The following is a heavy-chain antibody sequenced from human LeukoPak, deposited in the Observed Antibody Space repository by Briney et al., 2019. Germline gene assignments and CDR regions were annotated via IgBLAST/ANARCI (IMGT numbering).Heavy chain of an antibody. V-gene: IGHV4-61*01. D-gene: IGHD3-22*01. CDR1: GASVSSVFYY. CDR2: IYYSGST. Sequence: SETLSLTCTVSGASVSSVFYYWSWVRQPPGRGLEWIGYIYYSGSTNHNPSLKSRVTILVDTSKNQFSLRLSSVTAADTAVYYCARNYYDSTGYLPGLFDYWGQGTLVTVSS. CDR3: ARNYYDSTGYLPGLFDY. J-gene: IGHJ4*02.